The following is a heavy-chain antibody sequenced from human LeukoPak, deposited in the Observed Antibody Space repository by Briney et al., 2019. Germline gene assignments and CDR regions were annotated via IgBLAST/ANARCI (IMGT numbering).Heavy chain of an antibody. CDR3: ARGDERFLEWLLSTFDY. J-gene: IGHJ4*02. D-gene: IGHD3-3*01. Sequence: GGSLRLPCAASGFTFSSYSMNWVRQAPGKGLEWVSYISSRSSTIYYADSVKGRFTISRDNAKNSLYLQMNSLRAEDTAVYYCARGDERFLEWLLSTFDYWGQGTLVTVSS. V-gene: IGHV3-48*01. CDR1: GFTFSSYS. CDR2: ISSRSSTI.